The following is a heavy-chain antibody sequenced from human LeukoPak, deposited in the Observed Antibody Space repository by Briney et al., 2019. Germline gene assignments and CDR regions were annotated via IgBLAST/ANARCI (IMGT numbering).Heavy chain of an antibody. V-gene: IGHV1-2*02. Sequence: ASVKVSCKASGYTFTDYYIHWVRQAPGQGLEWMGWINPNSGGTIYAQKFQGTVTMTRDTSISTAYMELNRLRSDDTAVYYCARGARNYFASGSPWGQGTLITVSS. D-gene: IGHD3-10*01. CDR1: GYTFTDYY. CDR2: INPNSGGT. CDR3: ARGARNYFASGSP. J-gene: IGHJ5*02.